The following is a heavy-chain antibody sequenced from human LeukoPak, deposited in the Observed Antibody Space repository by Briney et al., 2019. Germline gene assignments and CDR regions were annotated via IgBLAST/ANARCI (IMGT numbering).Heavy chain of an antibody. V-gene: IGHV3-30*02. CDR1: GFTFSSYG. D-gene: IGHD4-11*01. CDR2: IRYDGSNK. CDR3: ARAGQGGLHFEY. J-gene: IGHJ4*02. Sequence: PGGSLRLSCAASGFTFSSYGMHWVRQAPGKGLEWVAFIRYDGSNKYYADSVRGRFTISRDNSKNTLYLQMNSLRAEDTAVYYCARAGQGGLHFEYWGQGTLVTVSS.